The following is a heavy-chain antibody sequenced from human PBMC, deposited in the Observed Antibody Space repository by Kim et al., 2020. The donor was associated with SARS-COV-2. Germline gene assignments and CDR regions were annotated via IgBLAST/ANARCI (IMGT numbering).Heavy chain of an antibody. V-gene: IGHV4-39*07. D-gene: IGHD2-8*01. J-gene: IGHJ6*02. Sequence: SETLSLTCSVSGGSIIADNYYWTWIRQSPEKGLEWIGTAYYTGTPYFNPSLRSRVTMSLDRANNQFSLQLASVTAADTATYDCARNTTNWQATAFYTGLDPWGPGTAVTVSS. CDR3: ARNTTNWQATAFYTGLDP. CDR2: AYYTGTP. CDR1: GGSIIADNYY.